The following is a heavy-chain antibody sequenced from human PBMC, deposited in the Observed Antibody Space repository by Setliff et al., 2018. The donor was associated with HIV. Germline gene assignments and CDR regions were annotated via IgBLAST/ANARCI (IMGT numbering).Heavy chain of an antibody. Sequence: ASVKVSCKASGYSFTSYHIHWVRLAPGQGLEWMGRILPTSGGTLYAQKFQDRISLIRDTSTKTVYMELSSLRPEDTPVYYCTRVRYGGTYDAFDVWGQGTMVTVSS. CDR2: ILPTSGGT. D-gene: IGHD1-26*01. CDR3: TRVRYGGTYDAFDV. CDR1: GYSFTSYH. V-gene: IGHV1-46*03. J-gene: IGHJ3*01.